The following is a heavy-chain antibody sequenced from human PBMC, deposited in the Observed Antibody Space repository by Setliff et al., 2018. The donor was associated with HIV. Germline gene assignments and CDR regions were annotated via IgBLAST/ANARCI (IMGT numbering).Heavy chain of an antibody. CDR1: GGSISSYY. CDR2: IYYSGST. Sequence: SETLSLTCTVSGGSISSYYRSWIRQPPGKGLEWIGYIYYSGSTNYNPSLKSRVTISVDTSKNQFSLKLSSVTAADTAVYYCARLGRGTYYYDSSGYLYAFDIWGQGTMVTVSS. CDR3: ARLGRGTYYYDSSGYLYAFDI. V-gene: IGHV4-59*08. D-gene: IGHD3-22*01. J-gene: IGHJ3*02.